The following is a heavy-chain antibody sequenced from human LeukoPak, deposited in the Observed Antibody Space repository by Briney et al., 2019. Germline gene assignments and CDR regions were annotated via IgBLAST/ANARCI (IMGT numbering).Heavy chain of an antibody. CDR1: RFTFSSYS. CDR3: AREVDGGYCSGGSCYAFDI. J-gene: IGHJ3*02. Sequence: GGSLRLSCAASRFTFSSYSMNWVRQAPGKGLEWVSSISSTSSYINYADSVKGRFTISRDNAKNSLYLQMNSLRAEDTAVYYCAREVDGGYCSGGSCYAFDIWGQGTMVTVSS. V-gene: IGHV3-21*04. D-gene: IGHD2-15*01. CDR2: ISSTSSYI.